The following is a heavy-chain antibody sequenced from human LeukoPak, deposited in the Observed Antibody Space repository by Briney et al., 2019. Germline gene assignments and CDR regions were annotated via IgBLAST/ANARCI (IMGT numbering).Heavy chain of an antibody. CDR3: ARASRPLAAFDV. J-gene: IGHJ3*01. CDR2: IWYDGSNK. V-gene: IGHV3-33*01. CDR1: GFTFSSYG. Sequence: GGSLTLSCAASGFTFSSYGMHWVRQAPGKGLEWVAVIWYDGSNKYYTDSVKGRFTISRDNSKNTLYLQMNSVRAEDTAVYYCARASRPLAAFDVWGQGTMVTVSS.